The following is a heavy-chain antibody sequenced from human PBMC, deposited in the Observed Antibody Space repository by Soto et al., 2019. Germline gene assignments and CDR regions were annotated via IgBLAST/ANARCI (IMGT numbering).Heavy chain of an antibody. CDR3: AKDSGRGSADYYFDY. CDR2: ISYNGNDK. J-gene: IGHJ4*02. Sequence: QVPLVESGGGVVQPGRSLRLSCAASGFTFSNYGMHWVRQAPGKGLEWVAVISYNGNDKYHVDSVKGRFTISRDNSKNTLFLQMNSLRADDTAVYYCAKDSGRGSADYYFDYWGQGTLVTVSS. CDR1: GFTFSNYG. V-gene: IGHV3-30*18. D-gene: IGHD3-10*01.